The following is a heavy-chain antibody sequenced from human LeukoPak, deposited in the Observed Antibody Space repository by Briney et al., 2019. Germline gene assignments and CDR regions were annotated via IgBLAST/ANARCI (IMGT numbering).Heavy chain of an antibody. D-gene: IGHD3-16*01. CDR2: ISSSGNTI. Sequence: GGSLRLSCAASGFTFSSYEMNWVRQAPGKGLEWVSYISSSGNTIYYADFVEGRFTISRDNAKNSLYVQMNSLRAEDTAVYYCAKEGDYDTFDYWGQGILVIVSS. CDR1: GFTFSSYE. J-gene: IGHJ4*02. CDR3: AKEGDYDTFDY. V-gene: IGHV3-48*03.